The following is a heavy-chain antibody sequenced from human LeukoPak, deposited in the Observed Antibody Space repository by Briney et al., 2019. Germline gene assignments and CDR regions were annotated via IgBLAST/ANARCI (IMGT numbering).Heavy chain of an antibody. Sequence: GGSLRLSCAASGFTFSSYGMHWVRQAPGKGLEWVAVISYDGSNKYYADSVKGRFTISRDNSKNTLYLQMNSLRAEDTAVYYCAKDSSGSAAPEDYFDYWGQGTLVTVSS. CDR1: GFTFSSYG. J-gene: IGHJ4*02. V-gene: IGHV3-30*18. D-gene: IGHD6-13*01. CDR2: ISYDGSNK. CDR3: AKDSSGSAAPEDYFDY.